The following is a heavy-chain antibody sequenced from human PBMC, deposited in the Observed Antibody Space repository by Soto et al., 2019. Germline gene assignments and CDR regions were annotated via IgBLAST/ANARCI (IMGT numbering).Heavy chain of an antibody. Sequence: EVQLVESGGGLVKPGGSLRLSCSASGFTFSSYSMNWVRQAPGKGLEWVSSISSISTYIYYADSVKCRFTISRDNAKNLVYLQMNSLRAEDTAVYYCARIAAAGKGRYYYYYMDVWGKGTTVTVSS. CDR2: ISSISTYI. V-gene: IGHV3-21*01. CDR1: GFTFSSYS. CDR3: ARIAAAGKGRYYYYYMDV. J-gene: IGHJ6*03. D-gene: IGHD6-13*01.